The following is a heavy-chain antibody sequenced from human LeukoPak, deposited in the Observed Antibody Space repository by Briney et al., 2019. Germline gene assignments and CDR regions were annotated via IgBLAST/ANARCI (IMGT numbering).Heavy chain of an antibody. Sequence: GGSLRLSCAASGFTFSSYAMSWVRQAPGMGLEWVSAISGSGGNTYYADSVKGRFTISRDNSKNTLYLQMNSLRAEDTAVYYCAARQPIVGATTTEYWGQGTLVTVSS. J-gene: IGHJ4*02. CDR2: ISGSGGNT. CDR1: GFTFSSYA. CDR3: AARQPIVGATTTEY. V-gene: IGHV3-23*01. D-gene: IGHD1-26*01.